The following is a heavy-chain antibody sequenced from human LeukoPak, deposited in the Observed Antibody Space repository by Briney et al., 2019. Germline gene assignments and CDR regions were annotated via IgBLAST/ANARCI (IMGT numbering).Heavy chain of an antibody. CDR2: IYPGDSDT. Sequence: GESLKISCKGSGYSFTSYWIGWVRQMPGKGLEWMGIIYPGDSDTRYSPPFQGQVTFSVDKSISTAYLQWSSMKASDTAIYYCARRFCGASTCYKEAFDIWGQGTMVTVPS. D-gene: IGHD2-2*02. J-gene: IGHJ3*02. V-gene: IGHV5-51*01. CDR1: GYSFTSYW. CDR3: ARRFCGASTCYKEAFDI.